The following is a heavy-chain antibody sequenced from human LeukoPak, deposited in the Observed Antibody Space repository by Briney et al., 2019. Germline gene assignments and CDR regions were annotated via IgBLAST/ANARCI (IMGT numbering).Heavy chain of an antibody. J-gene: IGHJ6*04. CDR2: IIPIFGTA. CDR3: ARSVTPLWPRQQLLTP. CDR1: GGTFSSYA. V-gene: IGHV1-69*06. D-gene: IGHD6-13*01. Sequence: SVKVSCKASGGTFSSYAISWVRQAPGQGLEWMGGIIPIFGTANYAQKVQGRVTITADKSTSTAYMELSSLTSEGTAVCYCARSVTPLWPRQQLLTPWGKGTTVTVSS.